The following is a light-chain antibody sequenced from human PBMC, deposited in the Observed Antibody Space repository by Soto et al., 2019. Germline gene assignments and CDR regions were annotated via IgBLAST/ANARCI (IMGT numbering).Light chain of an antibody. CDR1: QSVSSY. CDR3: QQYNNWPPIT. CDR2: DGS. Sequence: EIVMTQSHATLSVSPGERATLSCRGSQSVSSYLAWFQQKPGQAPRLLIYDGSTRATGIPATFSGIGCGAEFSLTISSLQSEDFAVYYCQQYNNWPPITFGQGTRVEIK. V-gene: IGKV3-15*01. J-gene: IGKJ5*01.